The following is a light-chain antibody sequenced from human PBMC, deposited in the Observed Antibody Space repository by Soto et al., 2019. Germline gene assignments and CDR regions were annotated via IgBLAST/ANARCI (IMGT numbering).Light chain of an antibody. CDR2: EVT. V-gene: IGLV2-8*01. CDR3: GSKAGSNKHVV. CDR1: SSDIGASNS. J-gene: IGLJ2*01. Sequence: QSALTQPPSASGSPGQSVTISCAGSSSDIGASNSVSWYQQHPGKAPKLLISEVTKRPSGVPDLFSGSKSGNTASLTVSGLQADDEADYYCGSKAGSNKHVVFGGGTKLTVL.